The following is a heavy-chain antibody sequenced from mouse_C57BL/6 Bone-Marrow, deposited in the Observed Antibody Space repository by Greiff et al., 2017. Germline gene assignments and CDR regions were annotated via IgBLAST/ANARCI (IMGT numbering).Heavy chain of an antibody. CDR3: TTAAYGYDGVAY. J-gene: IGHJ3*01. V-gene: IGHV14-4*01. D-gene: IGHD2-2*01. CDR1: GFNIKDDY. Sequence: EVQLVESGAELVRPGASVKLSCTASGFNIKDDYMHWVKQRPEQGLEWIGWIDPENGDTEYASKFQGKATITADTSSNTAYLQLSSLTSEDTAVYYCTTAAYGYDGVAYWGQGTLVTVSA. CDR2: IDPENGDT.